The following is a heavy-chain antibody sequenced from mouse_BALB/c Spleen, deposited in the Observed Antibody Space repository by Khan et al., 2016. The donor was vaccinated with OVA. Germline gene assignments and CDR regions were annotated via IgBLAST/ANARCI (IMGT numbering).Heavy chain of an antibody. D-gene: IGHD2-2*01. CDR1: GYTFTSYW. J-gene: IGHJ3*01. V-gene: IGHV1-61*01. Sequence: QVQLQQPGAELVRPGASVKLSCKASGYTFTSYWMNWVKQRPGHGLEWIGRIDPSDSETHYNQMFKDKATLTVDKSSSTAYRQLSSLTSEDSAVYYCARREKYGYDPSGFAYWGQGTLVTVSA. CDR3: ARREKYGYDPSGFAY. CDR2: IDPSDSET.